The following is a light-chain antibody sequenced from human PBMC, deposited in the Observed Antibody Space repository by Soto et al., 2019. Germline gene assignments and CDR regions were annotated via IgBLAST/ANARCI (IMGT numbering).Light chain of an antibody. CDR3: QQFSSYPLT. CDR1: QSVSNY. V-gene: IGKV3-20*01. CDR2: DAS. Sequence: EIVLTQSPATLSLSPGKRATLSCRASQSVSNYLAWYQQKPGQAPRLLIYDASSRATGIPDRFSGGGSGTDFTLTISRLEPEDFAVYYCQQFSSYPLTFGGGTKVDI. J-gene: IGKJ4*01.